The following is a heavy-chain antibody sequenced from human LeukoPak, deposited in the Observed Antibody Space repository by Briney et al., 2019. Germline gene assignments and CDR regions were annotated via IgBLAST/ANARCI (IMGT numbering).Heavy chain of an antibody. CDR2: INSDGRST. J-gene: IGHJ6*03. Sequence: PGGSLRLSCAASGFTFSSYWMHWVRQAPGNGLVWVARINSDGRSTSYADSVKGRFTISRDNAKNSLYLQMNSLRAEDTAVYYCARIPYLYYMDVWGKGTTVTVSS. V-gene: IGHV3-74*01. CDR3: ARIPYLYYMDV. CDR1: GFTFSSYW. D-gene: IGHD2-2*02.